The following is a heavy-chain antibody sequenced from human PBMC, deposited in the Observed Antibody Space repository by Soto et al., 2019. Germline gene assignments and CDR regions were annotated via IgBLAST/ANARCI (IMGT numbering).Heavy chain of an antibody. V-gene: IGHV4-4*07. Sequence: SETLSLTCTVSGGSTSSYYWSWIRQPAGKGLEWIGRIYTSGSTNYNPSLKSRVTMSVDTSKNQFSLKLSSVTAADTAVYYCARASYGSGSYHLDYWGQGTLVTVSS. D-gene: IGHD3-10*01. CDR1: GGSTSSYY. J-gene: IGHJ4*02. CDR2: IYTSGST. CDR3: ARASYGSGSYHLDY.